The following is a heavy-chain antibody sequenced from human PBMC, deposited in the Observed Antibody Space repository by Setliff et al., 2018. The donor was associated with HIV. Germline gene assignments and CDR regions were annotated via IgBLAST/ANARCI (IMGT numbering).Heavy chain of an antibody. J-gene: IGHJ4*02. Sequence: SETLFLTCTVSGGSISSYYWSWIRQPPGKGLEWIGYIYYSGSTNYNPSLKSRVTISVDTSKNQFSLKLSSVTAADTAVYYCARQGQLGSEWGQGTLVTVSS. D-gene: IGHD1-1*01. CDR3: ARQGQLGSE. V-gene: IGHV4-59*08. CDR1: GGSISSYY. CDR2: IYYSGST.